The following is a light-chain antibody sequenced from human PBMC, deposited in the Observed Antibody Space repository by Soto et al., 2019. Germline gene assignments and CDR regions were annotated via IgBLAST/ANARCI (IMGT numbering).Light chain of an antibody. CDR2: AAS. CDR1: QSISSSD. CDR3: QQYNNWPQT. Sequence: EIVLTQSPGTLSLSPWERATLSCRASQSISSSDLAWYQHRPGQAPRLLIYAASSRATGIPVRFSGSGSGTDFTLSISRLEPEDFAVYYCQQYNNWPQTFGQGTKVDIK. J-gene: IGKJ1*01. V-gene: IGKV3-20*01.